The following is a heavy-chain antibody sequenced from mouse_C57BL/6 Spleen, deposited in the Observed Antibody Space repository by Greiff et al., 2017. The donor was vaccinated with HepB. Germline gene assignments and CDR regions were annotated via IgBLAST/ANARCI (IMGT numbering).Heavy chain of an antibody. V-gene: IGHV8-8*01. CDR2: IWWDDDK. J-gene: IGHJ3*01. Sequence: QVQLKESGPGILQPSQTLSLTCSFSGFSLSTFGMGVGWIRQPSGKGLEWLAHIWWDDDKYYNPALKSRLTISKDTSKNQVFLKIANVDTADTATYYCARNSNYYGSPWFAYWGQGTLVTVSA. CDR3: ARNSNYYGSPWFAY. CDR1: GFSLSTFGMG. D-gene: IGHD1-1*01.